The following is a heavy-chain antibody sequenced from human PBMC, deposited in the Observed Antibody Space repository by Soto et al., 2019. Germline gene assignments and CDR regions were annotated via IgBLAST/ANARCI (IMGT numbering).Heavy chain of an antibody. V-gene: IGHV4-30-2*05. CDR2: IYHSGST. J-gene: IGHJ5*02. CDR1: GFTFSSYA. CDR3: ARSVDP. Sequence: LRLSCAASGFTFSSYAMSWVRQAPGKGLEWIGYIYHSGSTYYNPSLKSRVTISVDTSKNQFSLKLSSVTAADTAVYYCARSVDPWGQGTLVTVSS.